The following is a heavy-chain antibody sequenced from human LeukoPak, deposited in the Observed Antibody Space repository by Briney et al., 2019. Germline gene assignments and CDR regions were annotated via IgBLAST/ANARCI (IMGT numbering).Heavy chain of an antibody. CDR3: ARTNSYCSSTSCYRGYYYYYYMDV. CDR2: ISAYNGNT. J-gene: IGHJ6*03. CDR1: GYTFTSYG. V-gene: IGHV1-18*01. D-gene: IGHD2-2*01. Sequence: ASVKVSCKASGYTFTSYGISWVRQAPGQGLEWMGWISAYNGNTNYAQKLQGRVTMTTDTSTSTAYMELRSLRSDDTAVYYCARTNSYCSSTSCYRGYYYYYYMDVWGKGTTVTVSS.